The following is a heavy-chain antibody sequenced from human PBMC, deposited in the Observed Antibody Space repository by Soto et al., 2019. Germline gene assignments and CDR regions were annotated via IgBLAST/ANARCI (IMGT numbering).Heavy chain of an antibody. CDR1: GGSISSGGYY. J-gene: IGHJ4*02. V-gene: IGHV4-31*03. D-gene: IGHD6-19*01. CDR2: IYYSVST. CDR3: ARVSPKSSGLTVVFSY. Sequence: PSETLSLTCTVSGGSISSGGYYWSWILHHPGKGLEWIGYIYYSVSTYYNPSLKSRVTISVDTSKNQFSLKLSSVTAADTAVYYCARVSPKSSGLTVVFSYGGQLTLGVGSS.